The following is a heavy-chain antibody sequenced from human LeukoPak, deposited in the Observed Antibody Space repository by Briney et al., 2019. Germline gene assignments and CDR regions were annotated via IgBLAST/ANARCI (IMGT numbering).Heavy chain of an antibody. CDR1: GGSISSYY. CDR2: IYSSGST. Sequence: SETLSLTCTVSGGSISSYYWSWIRQPPGKGLEWIGRIYSSGSTNYNPSLKSRVTLSVDTPKNQFSLKLSSVTAADTAVYYCARVDKSSGWAFDYWGQGTLVTVSS. CDR3: ARVDKSSGWAFDY. J-gene: IGHJ4*02. D-gene: IGHD6-19*01. V-gene: IGHV4-4*07.